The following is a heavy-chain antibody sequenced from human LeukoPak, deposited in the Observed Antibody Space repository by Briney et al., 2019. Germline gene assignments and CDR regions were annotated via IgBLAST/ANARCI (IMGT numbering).Heavy chain of an antibody. D-gene: IGHD3/OR15-3a*01. CDR3: ARQTGSGLFILP. CDR1: GDSISNYY. V-gene: IGHV4-59*08. Sequence: SSETLSLTCTVSGDSISNYYWSWIRQPPGKGLEWIGYVYYSGSTNYNPSLKSRVTISVDTSKNQFSLRLTSVTAADTAVYYCARQTGSGLFILPGGQGTLVTVSS. CDR2: VYYSGST. J-gene: IGHJ4*02.